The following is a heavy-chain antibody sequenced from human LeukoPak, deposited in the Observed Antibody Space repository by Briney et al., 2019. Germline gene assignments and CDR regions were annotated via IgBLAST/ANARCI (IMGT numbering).Heavy chain of an antibody. V-gene: IGHV4-34*01. CDR2: INHTGST. CDR3: ARSPYYDILTGYGYYFDS. CDR1: GGSFSGYY. Sequence: PSETLSLTCAVYGGSFSGYYWSWIRQPPGKGLEWTGEINHTGSTNYNPSLKSRVTISLDTSKNQFSLNLSSVTAADTAVYYCARSPYYDILTGYGYYFDSWGQGTLVSVSS. D-gene: IGHD3-9*01. J-gene: IGHJ4*02.